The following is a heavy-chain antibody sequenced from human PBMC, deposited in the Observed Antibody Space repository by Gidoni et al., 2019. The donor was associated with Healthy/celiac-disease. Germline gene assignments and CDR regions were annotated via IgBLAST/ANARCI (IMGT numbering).Heavy chain of an antibody. J-gene: IGHJ3*02. Sequence: QVQLQQWGAGLLKPSETLSLTCAVSGGSFSGYYWSWIRQPPGKGLEWIGEINHSGSTNYNPSLKSRVTISVDTSKNQFSLKLSSVTAADTAVYYCARAYYYDSSGYLEDAFDIWGQGTMVTVSS. CDR2: INHSGST. V-gene: IGHV4-34*01. D-gene: IGHD3-22*01. CDR1: GGSFSGYY. CDR3: ARAYYYDSSGYLEDAFDI.